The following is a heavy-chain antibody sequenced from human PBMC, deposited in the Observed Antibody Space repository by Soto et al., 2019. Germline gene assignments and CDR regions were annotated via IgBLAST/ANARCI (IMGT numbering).Heavy chain of an antibody. V-gene: IGHV4-59*08. CDR3: ARHPGYYDILTGYTTYYFDS. CDR1: GGSIGTYY. J-gene: IGHJ4*02. CDR2: IYYRGNT. D-gene: IGHD3-9*01. Sequence: PSETLSLTCTVSGGSIGTYYWSWIRQPPGKGLEWIGYIYYRGNTDYNPSLKSRVTISLDTPKNQFSLKLSSVTAADTAVYYCARHPGYYDILTGYTTYYFDSRGQGILVT.